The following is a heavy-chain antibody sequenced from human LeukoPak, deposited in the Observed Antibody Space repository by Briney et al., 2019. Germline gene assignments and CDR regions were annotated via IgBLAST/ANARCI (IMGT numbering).Heavy chain of an antibody. D-gene: IGHD3-16*01. J-gene: IGHJ2*01. V-gene: IGHV4-59*08. CDR3: ARLKLGAYFDL. Sequence: PSETLSLTCTVSGGSTSSDYWSWIRQSPGKGLEWVGYVYNSGDTGKNPSLKSRVTILLDTSKNQCSLKLTSVSAADTAVYYCARLKLGAYFDLWGRGILVTVSS. CDR2: VYNSGDT. CDR1: GGSTSSDY.